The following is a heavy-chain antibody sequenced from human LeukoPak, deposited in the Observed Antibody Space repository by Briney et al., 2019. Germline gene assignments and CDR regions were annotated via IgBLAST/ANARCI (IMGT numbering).Heavy chain of an antibody. CDR2: IYYSGST. V-gene: IGHV4-39*07. CDR1: GGSISSSSYY. CDR3: AKDGRVTRYYYDSSGYSHY. J-gene: IGHJ4*02. Sequence: PSETLSLTCTVSGGSISSSSYYWGWIRQPPGKGLEWIGSIYYSGSTYYNPSLKSRVTISVDTSKNQFSLKLSSVTAADTAVYYCAKDGRVTRYYYDSSGYSHYWGQGTLVTVSS. D-gene: IGHD3-22*01.